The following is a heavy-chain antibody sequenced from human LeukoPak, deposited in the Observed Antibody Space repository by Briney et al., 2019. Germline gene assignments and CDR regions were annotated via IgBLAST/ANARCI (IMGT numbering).Heavy chain of an antibody. CDR2: INHSGST. CDR1: GGSFSGYY. D-gene: IGHD5-12*01. Sequence: SETLSLTCAVYGGSFSGYYGSWIRHPPGKGLEWIGEINHSGSTNYNPSLKSRVTISVDTSKNQFSLKLSSVTAADTAVYYCARLRWWLRGADLDYWGQGTLVTVSS. J-gene: IGHJ4*02. CDR3: ARLRWWLRGADLDY. V-gene: IGHV4-34*01.